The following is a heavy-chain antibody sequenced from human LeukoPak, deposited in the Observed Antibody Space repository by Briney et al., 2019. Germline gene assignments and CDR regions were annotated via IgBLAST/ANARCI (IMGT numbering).Heavy chain of an antibody. CDR2: ISISGGTI. J-gene: IGHJ5*02. CDR1: GFTFSSYE. D-gene: IGHD6-13*01. CDR3: ARVEKYSSSWIDL. V-gene: IGHV3-48*03. Sequence: GGSLRLSCAASGFTFSSYEMNWVRQAPGKGLEWVSYISISGGTIYYAGSVKGRFTISRDNARNSLYLQMNSLRAEDTAVYYCARVEKYSSSWIDLWGQGTPVTVSS.